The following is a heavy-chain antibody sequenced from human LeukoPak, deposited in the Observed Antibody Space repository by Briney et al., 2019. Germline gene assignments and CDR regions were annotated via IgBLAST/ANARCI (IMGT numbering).Heavy chain of an antibody. J-gene: IGHJ4*02. V-gene: IGHV4-30-2*02. Sequence: SQTLSLTCTVSGGSISSGGYYWSWIRQPPGKGLEWIGYIYHSGSTYYNPSLKSRGTISVDTSKNQFSLKLSSVTAADTAVYYCARRGAMVRGPAYHFDHWGQGVLVTVSS. CDR3: ARRGAMVRGPAYHFDH. CDR2: IYHSGST. D-gene: IGHD3-10*01. CDR1: GGSISSGGYY.